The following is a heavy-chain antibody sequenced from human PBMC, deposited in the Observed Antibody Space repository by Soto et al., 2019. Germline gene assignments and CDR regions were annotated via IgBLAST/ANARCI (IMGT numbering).Heavy chain of an antibody. CDR2: ISTDGSST. J-gene: IGHJ4*02. Sequence: EVQLVESGGGLVQPGGSLRLSCAATGFTFSNYWMHWVRQGPGKGLVWVSRISTDGSSTTYADSVKGRFTISRDNAKNTLYLQMNSLRAEDTAVYYCARATGSNHPFDYWGQGSLVTVSS. V-gene: IGHV3-74*01. D-gene: IGHD2-2*01. CDR3: ARATGSNHPFDY. CDR1: GFTFSNYW.